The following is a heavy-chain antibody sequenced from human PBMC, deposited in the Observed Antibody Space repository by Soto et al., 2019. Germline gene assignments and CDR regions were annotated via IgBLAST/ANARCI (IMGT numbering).Heavy chain of an antibody. CDR2: MNPNSGNT. D-gene: IGHD6-19*01. CDR1: GYTFTSYD. Sequence: QVQLVQSGAEVKKPGASVKVSCKSSGYTFTSYDINWVRQATGQGLEWMGWMNPNSGNTGYAQKFQGRVTMTRNTSISTAYMELSSLRSEDTAVYYCAREWVVAVAAPFDYWGQGTLVTVSS. V-gene: IGHV1-8*01. CDR3: AREWVVAVAAPFDY. J-gene: IGHJ4*02.